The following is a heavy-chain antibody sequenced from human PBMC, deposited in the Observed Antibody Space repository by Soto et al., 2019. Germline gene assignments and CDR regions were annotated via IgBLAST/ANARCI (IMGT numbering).Heavy chain of an antibody. D-gene: IGHD5-18*01. CDR1: GFTFDDYA. J-gene: IGHJ6*02. V-gene: IGHV3-9*01. CDR3: AKDISLLVGYSYGEGYYYGMDV. Sequence: EVQLVESGGGLVQPGRSLRLSCAASGFTFDDYAMHWVRQAPGKGLEWVSGISWNSGSIGYADSVKGRFTISRDNAKNSLYLQMNSLRAEDTALYYCAKDISLLVGYSYGEGYYYGMDVWGQGTTVTVSS. CDR2: ISWNSGSI.